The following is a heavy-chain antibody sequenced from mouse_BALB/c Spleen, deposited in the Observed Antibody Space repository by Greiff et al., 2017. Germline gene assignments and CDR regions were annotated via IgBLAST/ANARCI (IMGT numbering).Heavy chain of an antibody. D-gene: IGHD1-1*01. CDR3: ARRDYYGSSYWYFDV. J-gene: IGHJ1*01. CDR1: GFTFSDFY. Sequence: EVKLVESGGGLVQPGGSLRLSCATSGFTFSDFYMAWVRQPPGKRLEWIAASRNKANDYTTDYSASVKGRFIVSRDTSQSILYLQMNALRAEDTANYYCARRDYYGSSYWYFDVWGAGTTVTVSS. V-gene: IGHV7-1*02. CDR2: SRNKANDYTT.